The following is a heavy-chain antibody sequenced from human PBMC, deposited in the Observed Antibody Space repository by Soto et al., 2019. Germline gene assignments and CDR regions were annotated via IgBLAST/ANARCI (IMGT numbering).Heavy chain of an antibody. V-gene: IGHV3-48*01. Sequence: GGSLRLSCAASGFTFRNYGMNWVRQAPEKGLEWVSYIGLGSSTKYYADSVEGRFTISRDNAKNSLYMQMSSLRAEDTALYYCVRPRDSSGTSNGFNYWGQGTLVTVSS. D-gene: IGHD2-2*01. CDR3: VRPRDSSGTSNGFNY. J-gene: IGHJ4*02. CDR1: GFTFRNYG. CDR2: IGLGSSTK.